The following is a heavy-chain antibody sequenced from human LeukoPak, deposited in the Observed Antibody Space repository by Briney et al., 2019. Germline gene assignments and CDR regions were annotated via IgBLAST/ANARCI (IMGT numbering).Heavy chain of an antibody. D-gene: IGHD1-1*01. J-gene: IGHJ4*02. V-gene: IGHV4-31*03. CDR3: ARSRAQLFDY. CDR2: IYYSGST. CDR1: GGSISSGGYY. Sequence: SQTLSLTCTVSGGSISSGGYYWSWIRQHPGKGLEWIGYIYYSGSTYYNSSLKSRVTISVDTSKNQFSLKLSSVTAADTAVYYCARSRAQLFDYWGQGTLVTVSS.